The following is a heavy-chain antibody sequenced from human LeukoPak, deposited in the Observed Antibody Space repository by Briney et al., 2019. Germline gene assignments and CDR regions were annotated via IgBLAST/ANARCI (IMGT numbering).Heavy chain of an antibody. CDR1: GFTFSSYS. V-gene: IGHV3-48*02. D-gene: IGHD5-18*01. J-gene: IGHJ4*02. CDR2: ISSSSSAI. CDR3: ARGQEYSYGQFDY. Sequence: TGGSLRLSCAASGFTFSSYSMNWVRQAPGKGLEWVSYISSSSSAIYYADSVKGRFTISRDNAKNSLYLQMNSLRDEDTAVYYCARGQEYSYGQFDYWGQGTLVTVSS.